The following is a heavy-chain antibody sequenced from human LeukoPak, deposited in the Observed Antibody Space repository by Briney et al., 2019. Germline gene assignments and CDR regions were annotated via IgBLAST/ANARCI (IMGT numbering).Heavy chain of an antibody. V-gene: IGHV4-39*01. Sequence: SETLSLTCTVSGVSIRSSYYYWGWIRQPPGKGLEWIASTRYSGNTYYNPSLKSRVTISVDTSKNQFSLNLNSVTAADTAVYFCARHGAWAPLEYWDQGTLVTVSS. D-gene: IGHD4-17*01. CDR3: ARHGAWAPLEY. CDR1: GVSIRSSYYY. J-gene: IGHJ4*02. CDR2: TRYSGNT.